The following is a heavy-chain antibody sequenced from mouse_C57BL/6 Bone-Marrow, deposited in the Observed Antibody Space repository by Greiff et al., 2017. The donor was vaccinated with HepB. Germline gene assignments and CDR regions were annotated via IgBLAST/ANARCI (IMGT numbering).Heavy chain of an antibody. CDR3: ARRIYYYPYYFDY. Sequence: EVQLQESGPELVKPGASVKIPCKASGYTFTDYNMDWVKQSHGKSLEWIGDINPNNGGTIYNQKFKGKATLTVDKSSSTAYMELRSLTSEDTAVYYCARRIYYYPYYFDYWGQGTTLTVSS. D-gene: IGHD1-1*01. V-gene: IGHV1-18*01. CDR1: GYTFTDYN. CDR2: INPNNGGT. J-gene: IGHJ2*01.